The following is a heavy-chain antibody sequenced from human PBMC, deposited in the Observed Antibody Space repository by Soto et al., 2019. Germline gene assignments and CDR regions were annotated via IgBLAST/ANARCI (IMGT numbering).Heavy chain of an antibody. V-gene: IGHV3-30-3*01. CDR2: ISYDGSNK. CDR3: ARDMRPPRRVDTAMAYGLYSYYAMDV. CDR1: GFTFSSYA. Sequence: PGGSLRLSCAASGFTFSSYAMHWVRQAPGKGLEWVAVISYDGSNKYYADSVKGRFTISRDNSKNTLYLQMNSLRAEDTAVYYCARDMRPPRRVDTAMAYGLYSYYAMDVWGQGTTVTVSS. J-gene: IGHJ6*02. D-gene: IGHD5-18*01.